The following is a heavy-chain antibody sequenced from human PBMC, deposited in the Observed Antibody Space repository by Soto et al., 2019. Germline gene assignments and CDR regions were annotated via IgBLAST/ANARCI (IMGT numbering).Heavy chain of an antibody. CDR1: GGTVASSHW. CDR3: AREIVTAGGNNYFDP. D-gene: IGHD2-21*02. CDR2: VYHAGDT. V-gene: IGHV4-4*02. J-gene: IGHJ5*02. Sequence: SETLSLTCGVSGGTVASSHWWSWVRQSPSRGLEWIGNVYHAGDTNFNPSLQSRVTFSVDKSNNQFSLSLTSLTAADTAAYFCAREIVTAGGNNYFDPWGPGTLVTVSS.